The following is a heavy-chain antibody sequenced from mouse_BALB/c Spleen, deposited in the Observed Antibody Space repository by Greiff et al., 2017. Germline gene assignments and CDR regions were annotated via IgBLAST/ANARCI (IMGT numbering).Heavy chain of an antibody. D-gene: IGHD1-2*01. Sequence: EVQLQESGPGLVKPSQSLSLTCTVTGYSITSDYAWNWIRQFPGNKLEWMGYISYSGSTSYNPSLKSRISITRDTSKNQFFLQLNSVTTEDTATYYCASPHYYGYYAMDYWGQGTSVTVSS. V-gene: IGHV3-2*02. CDR2: ISYSGST. J-gene: IGHJ4*01. CDR3: ASPHYYGYYAMDY. CDR1: GYSITSDYA.